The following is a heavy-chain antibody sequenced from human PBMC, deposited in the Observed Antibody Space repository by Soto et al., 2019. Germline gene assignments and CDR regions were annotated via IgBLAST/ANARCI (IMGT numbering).Heavy chain of an antibody. Sequence: ASVKVSCKASGYTFTSYGISWVRQAPGQGLEWMGWISAYNGNTNYAQKLQGRVTMTTDTSTSTAYMELRSLRSDDTAVYYCARAPEKVVAATYYFDYWGQGTLVTVSS. J-gene: IGHJ4*02. V-gene: IGHV1-18*01. D-gene: IGHD2-15*01. CDR3: ARAPEKVVAATYYFDY. CDR2: ISAYNGNT. CDR1: GYTFTSYG.